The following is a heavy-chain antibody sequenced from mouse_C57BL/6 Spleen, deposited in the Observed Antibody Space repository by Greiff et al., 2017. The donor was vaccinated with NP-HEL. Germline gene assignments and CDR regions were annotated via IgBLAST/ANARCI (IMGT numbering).Heavy chain of an antibody. J-gene: IGHJ3*01. CDR1: GFTFSDYG. V-gene: IGHV5-17*01. CDR3: ASRYGYDGAWFAY. D-gene: IGHD2-2*01. Sequence: EVKLMESGGGLVKPGGSLKLSCAASGFTFSDYGMHWVRKAPEKGLEWVAYISSGSSTIYYADTVKGGLTISRANAKNTLFLKMTSLRSEDTAMYYCASRYGYDGAWFAYWGQGTLVTVSA. CDR2: ISSGSSTI.